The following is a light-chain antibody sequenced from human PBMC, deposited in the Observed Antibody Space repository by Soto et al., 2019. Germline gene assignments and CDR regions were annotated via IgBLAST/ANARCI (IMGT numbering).Light chain of an antibody. Sequence: DIVMTQSPDSLAVSLGERATINCKSSQSVLYSSNNKNYLAWYQQKPGQPPKLLIYWASTRESGVPDRFSGSGSGTAFTLTISSLQAEDVAVYYCQQYYSTPYTLGQGAKLEIK. CDR3: QQYYSTPYT. V-gene: IGKV4-1*01. CDR2: WAS. CDR1: QSVLYSSNNKNY. J-gene: IGKJ2*01.